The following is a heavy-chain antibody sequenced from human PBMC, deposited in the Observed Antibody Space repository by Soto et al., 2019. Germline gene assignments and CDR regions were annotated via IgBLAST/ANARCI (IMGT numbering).Heavy chain of an antibody. J-gene: IGHJ6*02. CDR3: ARDRQLVLPLYDYYYGMDV. CDR2: TYYRSKWYN. Sequence: PSQTLSLTCAIPGDSVSSNSAAWNWIRQSPSRGLEWLGRTYYRSKWYNDYAVSVKSRITINPDTSKNQFSLQLNSVTPEDTAVYYCARDRQLVLPLYDYYYGMDVWGQGTTVTVSS. D-gene: IGHD6-6*01. CDR1: GDSVSSNSAA. V-gene: IGHV6-1*01.